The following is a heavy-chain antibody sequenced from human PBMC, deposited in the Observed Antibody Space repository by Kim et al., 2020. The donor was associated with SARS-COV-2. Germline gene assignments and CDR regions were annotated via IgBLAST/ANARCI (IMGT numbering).Heavy chain of an antibody. CDR3: ARDNSWGSGSDWFDP. J-gene: IGHJ5*02. CDR1: GGSISSSSYY. V-gene: IGHV4-39*07. CDR2: IYYSGST. Sequence: SETLSLTCTVSGGSISSSSYYWGWIRQPPGKGLEWIGSIYYSGSTYYNPSLKSRVTISVDTSKNQFSLKLSSVTAADTAVYYCARDNSWGSGSDWFDPWG. D-gene: IGHD3-10*01.